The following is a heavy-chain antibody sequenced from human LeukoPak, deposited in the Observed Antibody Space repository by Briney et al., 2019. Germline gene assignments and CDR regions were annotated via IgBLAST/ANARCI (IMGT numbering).Heavy chain of an antibody. CDR3: ATLEYSSSYDAFDI. Sequence: ASVKVSCKVSGYTLTELSMHWVRQAPGKGLEWMGGFDPEDGETIYAQKFQGRVTMTEDTSTDTAYMELSSLRSEDTAVYYCATLEYSSSYDAFDIWGQGTMVTVSS. J-gene: IGHJ3*02. V-gene: IGHV1-24*01. CDR1: GYTLTELS. D-gene: IGHD6-6*01. CDR2: FDPEDGET.